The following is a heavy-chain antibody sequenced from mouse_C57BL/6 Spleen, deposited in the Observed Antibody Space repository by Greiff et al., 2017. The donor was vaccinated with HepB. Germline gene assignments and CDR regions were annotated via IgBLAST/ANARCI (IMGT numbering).Heavy chain of an antibody. V-gene: IGHV14-3*01. CDR1: GFNIKNTY. CDR3: ARSGSSLYGSSYVGYAMDY. J-gene: IGHJ4*01. D-gene: IGHD1-1*01. CDR2: IDPANGNT. Sequence: EVQLQQSVAELVRPGASVKLSCTASGFNIKNTYMHWVKQRPEQGLEWIGRIDPANGNTKYAPKFQGKATITADTSSNTAYLQLSSLTSEDTAIYYCARSGSSLYGSSYVGYAMDYWGQGTSVTVSS.